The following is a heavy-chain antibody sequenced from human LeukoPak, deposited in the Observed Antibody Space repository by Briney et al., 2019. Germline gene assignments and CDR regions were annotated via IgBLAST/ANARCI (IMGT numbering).Heavy chain of an antibody. CDR3: AKDEVSQDSSGYYYGAYFDY. CDR2: IRYDGSNK. J-gene: IGHJ4*02. Sequence: GGSLRLSCAASGFTFSSYGMHWVRQAPGKGLEGVTFIRYDGSNKYYADSVKGRFTISRDTSKNTLYLQMNSLRAEDTAVYYCAKDEVSQDSSGYYYGAYFDYWGQGTLVTVSS. CDR1: GFTFSSYG. D-gene: IGHD3-22*01. V-gene: IGHV3-30*02.